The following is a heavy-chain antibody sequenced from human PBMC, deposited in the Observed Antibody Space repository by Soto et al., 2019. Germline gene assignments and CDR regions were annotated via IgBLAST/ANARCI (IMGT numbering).Heavy chain of an antibody. CDR3: AKDLYGYYYYMDV. V-gene: IGHV3-23*01. CDR1: GFTFSSYA. Sequence: GGYLRLSCAASGFTFSSYAMSWVRQAPGKGLEWVSAISGSGGSTYYADSVKGRLTISRDNSKNTLYLQMNSLRAEDTAVYYCAKDLYGYYYYMDVWGKGTTVTVSS. CDR2: ISGSGGST. D-gene: IGHD2-2*02. J-gene: IGHJ6*03.